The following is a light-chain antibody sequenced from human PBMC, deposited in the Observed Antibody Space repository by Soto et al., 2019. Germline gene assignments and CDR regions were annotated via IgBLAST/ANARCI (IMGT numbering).Light chain of an antibody. CDR2: GAS. CDR1: QSVSSSY. V-gene: IGKV3-20*01. Sequence: EIVLTQSPGTLSLSPGERATLSCRASQSVSSSYLAWYQQKPGQAPRLLIYGASSTATGIPDRLSGSGSGTDFTLTISRLEPEDFAVYYCQQYGSSPFTLGQGTRLEIK. J-gene: IGKJ5*01. CDR3: QQYGSSPFT.